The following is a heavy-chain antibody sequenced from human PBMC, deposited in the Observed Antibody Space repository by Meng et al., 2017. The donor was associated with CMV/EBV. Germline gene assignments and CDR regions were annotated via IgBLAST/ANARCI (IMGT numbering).Heavy chain of an antibody. CDR2: ISSSGSTI. J-gene: IGHJ4*02. CDR1: GFTFSDYY. CDR3: ARDQRKTYYDFWSGYYFDY. V-gene: IGHV3-11*04. Sequence: GGSLRLSCAASGFTFSDYYMSWIRQAPGKGLEWVSYISSSGSTIYYADSVKGRFTISRDNSKNTLYLQMNSLRAEDTAVYYCARDQRKTYYDFWSGYYFDYWGQGTLVTVS. D-gene: IGHD3-3*01.